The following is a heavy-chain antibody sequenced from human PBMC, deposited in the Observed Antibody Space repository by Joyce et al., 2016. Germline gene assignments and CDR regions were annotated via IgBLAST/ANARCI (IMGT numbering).Heavy chain of an antibody. D-gene: IGHD2-2*01. Sequence: QVQLVESGGGVVQPGRSLTLSCAGSGFTFSSYAMHWVRQAPGKGLEWVAVISKDESNRYYADSGKGRVSISRDNSKDTLFLQMNGLRAEDTAVYYCARDWGGFCNSVSCSHDSFDIWGQGTMVTVSA. V-gene: IGHV3-30-3*01. CDR1: GFTFSSYA. CDR3: ARDWGGFCNSVSCSHDSFDI. CDR2: ISKDESNR. J-gene: IGHJ3*02.